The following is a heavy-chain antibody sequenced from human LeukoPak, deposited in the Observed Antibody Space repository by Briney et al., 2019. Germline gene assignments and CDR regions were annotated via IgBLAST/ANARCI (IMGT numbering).Heavy chain of an antibody. CDR2: FFYSGNS. D-gene: IGHD2-21*02. CDR3: ARAGMVTAPPDY. Sequence: SETLSLTCTVSGGSISSSGYYWGWIRQPPGKGPEWIGTFFYSGNSYYSPSLKSRVTISVDTSKNQFSLKLSSVTAADTAVYYCARAGMVTAPPDYWGQGTLVTVSS. CDR1: GGSISSSGYY. J-gene: IGHJ4*02. V-gene: IGHV4-39*01.